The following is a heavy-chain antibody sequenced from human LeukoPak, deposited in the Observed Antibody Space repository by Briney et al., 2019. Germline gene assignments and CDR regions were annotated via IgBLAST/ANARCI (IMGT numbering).Heavy chain of an antibody. V-gene: IGHV3-7*01. CDR3: ARASWFGEFYFHH. D-gene: IGHD3-10*01. CDR2: IKQDGSEK. Sequence: PGGSLRLSCGASGFTFSSYWMSWVRQAPGKGLEWVANIKQDGSEKFYVDSVKGRFTISRDNAKNSLYLQMNSLRAEDTAVYYCARASWFGEFYFHHWGQGTLVTVSS. CDR1: GFTFSSYW. J-gene: IGHJ1*01.